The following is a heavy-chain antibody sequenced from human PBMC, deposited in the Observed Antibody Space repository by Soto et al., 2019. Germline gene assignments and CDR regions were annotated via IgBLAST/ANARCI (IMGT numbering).Heavy chain of an antibody. D-gene: IGHD2-2*01. J-gene: IGHJ6*02. Sequence: GEPLKIYCKSSGSRFARYWIGSVRQITGKGLEWMGVISTRYSDTRNSTSFQAQITILADKSLNTAYLQWSSVKALKTAKYYCAKYYCSSSSCSLGRYYYGMDVWGQGTTVTVSS. CDR2: ISTRYSDT. CDR1: GSRFARYW. V-gene: IGHV5-51*01. CDR3: AKYYCSSSSCSLGRYYYGMDV.